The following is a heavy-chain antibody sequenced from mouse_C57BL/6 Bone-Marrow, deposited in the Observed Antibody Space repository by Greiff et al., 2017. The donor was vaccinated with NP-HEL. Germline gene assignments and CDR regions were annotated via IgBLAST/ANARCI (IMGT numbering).Heavy chain of an antibody. CDR2: INPSNGGP. CDR3: AILLRLYYFDY. V-gene: IGHV1-53*01. CDR1: GYTFTSYW. Sequence: QVQLQQPGTELVKPGASVKLSCKASGYTFTSYWMHWVKQRPGQGLEWIGNINPSNGGPNYNEKFKSKATLTVAISSTTAYMQLSSLTSEDSAVYYCAILLRLYYFDYWGQGTTLTVSS. D-gene: IGHD1-1*01. J-gene: IGHJ2*01.